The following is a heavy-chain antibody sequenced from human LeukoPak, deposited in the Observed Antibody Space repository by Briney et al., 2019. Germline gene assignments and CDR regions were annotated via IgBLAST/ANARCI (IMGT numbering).Heavy chain of an antibody. CDR3: ARGPAVAVAGTSWFDP. V-gene: IGHV3-21*01. D-gene: IGHD6-19*01. J-gene: IGHJ5*02. Sequence: GGSLRLPCAASGFTFSSYSMNWVRQAPGKGLEWVSSISSSSSYIYYADSVKGRFTISRDNAKNSLYLQMNSLRAEDTAVYYCARGPAVAVAGTSWFDPWGQGTLVTVSS. CDR1: GFTFSSYS. CDR2: ISSSSSYI.